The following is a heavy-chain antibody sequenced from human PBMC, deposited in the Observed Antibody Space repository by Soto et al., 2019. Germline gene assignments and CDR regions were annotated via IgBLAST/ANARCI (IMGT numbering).Heavy chain of an antibody. J-gene: IGHJ4*02. CDR2: ISSSSSYI. V-gene: IGHV3-21*01. CDR3: ARTSGSLHCSSTSCPVAY. Sequence: GVSLRLSCAASGFTFSSYSMNWVRQAPGKGLEWVSSISSSSSYIYYADSVKGRFTISRDNAKNSLYLQMNSLRAEDTAVYYCARTSGSLHCSSTSCPVAYWGQGTPVTVSS. D-gene: IGHD2-2*01. CDR1: GFTFSSYS.